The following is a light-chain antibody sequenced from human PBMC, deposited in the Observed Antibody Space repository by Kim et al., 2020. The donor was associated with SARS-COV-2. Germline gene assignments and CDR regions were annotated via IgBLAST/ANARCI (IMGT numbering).Light chain of an antibody. J-gene: IGKJ4*01. CDR3: LQYDDWSPLT. CDR1: KSVSSQ. V-gene: IGKV3-15*01. Sequence: PGGRVTLSCRASKSVSSQLAWYQYKPGQAPRLVIYGASTGASGIPARFTGSGSGTEFTLTISSLQSEDFAVYYCLQYDDWSPLTFGGGTKVDIK. CDR2: GAS.